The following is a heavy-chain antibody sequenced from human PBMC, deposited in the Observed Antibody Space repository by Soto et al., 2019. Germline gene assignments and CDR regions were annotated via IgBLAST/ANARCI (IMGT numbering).Heavy chain of an antibody. CDR1: GGTFSSYA. CDR3: ATERGYSYARFDY. Sequence: QVQLVQSGAEVKKPGSSVKVSCKASGGTFSSYAISWVRQAPGQGLEWMGGIIPIFGTANYAQKFQGRVTTTSDXXTSTAYMELSSLRSEDTAVYYCATERGYSYARFDYWGQGTLVTVSS. J-gene: IGHJ4*02. V-gene: IGHV1-69*05. CDR2: IIPIFGTA. D-gene: IGHD5-18*01.